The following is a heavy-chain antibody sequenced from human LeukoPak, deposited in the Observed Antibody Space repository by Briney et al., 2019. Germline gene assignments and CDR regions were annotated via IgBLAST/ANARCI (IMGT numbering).Heavy chain of an antibody. CDR1: GWSFSAYY. CDR2: INHSGST. J-gene: IGHJ5*02. D-gene: IGHD2-2*02. V-gene: IGHV4-34*01. Sequence: SETLTLTCAVYGWSFSAYYWSWIRQPPGKGLEWIGEINHSGSTNYNPSLKSRVTISVDTSKNQFSLKLTSVTAADTAVYYCARARGIGYCSSTSCYRYSWFDPWGQGTLVTVSS. CDR3: ARARGIGYCSSTSCYRYSWFDP.